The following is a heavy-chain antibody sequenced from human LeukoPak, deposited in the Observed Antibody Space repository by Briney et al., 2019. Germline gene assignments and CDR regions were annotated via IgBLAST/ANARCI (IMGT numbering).Heavy chain of an antibody. V-gene: IGHV1-18*01. Sequence: ASVKVSCKASGYTFNTYGITWVRQAPGQGLEWMGWISPYNGNTNYAQKFQGRVTLTTDTSTSTAYMELRSLRSDDTAVYYCARGPHERSGYPDDWGQGTLVAVSS. CDR1: GYTFNTYG. D-gene: IGHD3-22*01. CDR3: ARGPHERSGYPDD. CDR2: ISPYNGNT. J-gene: IGHJ4*02.